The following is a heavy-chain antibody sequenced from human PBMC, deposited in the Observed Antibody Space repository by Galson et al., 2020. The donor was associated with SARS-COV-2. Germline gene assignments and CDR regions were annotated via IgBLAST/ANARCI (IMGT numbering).Heavy chain of an antibody. V-gene: IGHV3-43D*04. CDR3: AKSYGSGVYDAFDV. D-gene: IGHD3-10*01. J-gene: IGHJ3*01. CDR2: ITWDGIKT. Sequence: GESLKISCAASGFTFDDYAMHWVRQAPGKGLEWVSLITWDGIKTHYADSVKGRLTISRDTSKNSLYLQMNSLRTEDSALYYCAKSYGSGVYDAFDVWGQGTMVTVSS. CDR1: GFTFDDYA.